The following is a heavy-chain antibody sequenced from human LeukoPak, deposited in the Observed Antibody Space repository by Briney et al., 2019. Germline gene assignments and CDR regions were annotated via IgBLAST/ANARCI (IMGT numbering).Heavy chain of an antibody. Sequence: GGSLRLSCAASGFTFSSYSMNWVRQAPGKGLEWVSYISSSSSTIYYADSVKGRFTISRDNAKNSLYLQMHSLRAEDTAIYYCAKLIGSFDYWGQGTRVTVSS. V-gene: IGHV3-48*01. D-gene: IGHD3-16*01. CDR1: GFTFSSYS. J-gene: IGHJ4*02. CDR2: ISSSSSTI. CDR3: AKLIGSFDY.